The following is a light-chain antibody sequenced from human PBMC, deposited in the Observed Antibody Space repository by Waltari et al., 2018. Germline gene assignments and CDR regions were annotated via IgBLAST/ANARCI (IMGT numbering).Light chain of an antibody. J-gene: IGKJ1*01. CDR2: ETS. CDR3: LQYNSHPWT. V-gene: IGKV1-13*02. Sequence: SASAGDTVTITCRASQGFSTYLNWYQQKPGKPPKRLIYETSNLESGVPSRFSGSGSGTDFTLTISSLQPEDFATYYCLQYNSHPWTFGQGTKLEIK. CDR1: QGFSTY.